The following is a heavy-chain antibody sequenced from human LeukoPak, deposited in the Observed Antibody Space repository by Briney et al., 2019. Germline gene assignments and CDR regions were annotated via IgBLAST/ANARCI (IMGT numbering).Heavy chain of an antibody. CDR3: VKAGGRSYYYDSSGYPPDY. Sequence: PGGSLRLSCSASGFTFSSYAMHWVSQAPGKGLEYVSAISSNGGSTYYADSVKGRFTISRDNSKNTLYLQMSSLRAEDTAVYYCVKAGGRSYYYDSSGYPPDYWGQGTLVTVSS. CDR1: GFTFSSYA. J-gene: IGHJ4*02. V-gene: IGHV3-64D*06. CDR2: ISSNGGST. D-gene: IGHD3-22*01.